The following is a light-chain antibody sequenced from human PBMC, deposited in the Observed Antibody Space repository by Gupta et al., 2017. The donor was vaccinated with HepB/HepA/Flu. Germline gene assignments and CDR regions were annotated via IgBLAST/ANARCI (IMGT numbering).Light chain of an antibody. V-gene: IGKV1-9*01. CDR1: QDISDS. CDR2: VAS. CDR3: HHGDSFPST. J-gene: IGKJ2*02. Sequence: DIQLTQSPSLLSASVGDRVTITCRASQDISDSLAWYQQKPGKAPKVLIYVASTLHGGVPSRFSGNGSGTEFTLTISRLQPEDFATYYCHHGDSFPSTFGLGTKVEIK.